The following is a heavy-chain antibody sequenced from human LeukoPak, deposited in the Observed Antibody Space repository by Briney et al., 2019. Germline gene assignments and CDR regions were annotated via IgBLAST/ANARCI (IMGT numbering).Heavy chain of an antibody. Sequence: SGPTLVNPTQTLTLTCTFSGFSLTTSGVGVGWIRQPPGKALKWLALIYWDDDERYSPSLKNRLTITRDTSKNQVVLTITNMDPGGTATYYFAHRMGMGGFDPWGQGTLVTVSS. CDR3: AHRMGMGGFDP. V-gene: IGHV2-5*02. CDR1: GFSLTTSGVG. J-gene: IGHJ5*02. D-gene: IGHD3-16*01. CDR2: IYWDDDE.